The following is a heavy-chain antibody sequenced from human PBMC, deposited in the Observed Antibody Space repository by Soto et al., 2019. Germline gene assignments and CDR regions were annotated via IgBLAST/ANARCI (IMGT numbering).Heavy chain of an antibody. D-gene: IGHD3-10*01. CDR3: AREAMVRGVFSAFDI. CDR1: GYTFTSYY. J-gene: IGHJ3*02. Sequence: GASVKVSCKASGYTFTSYYMHWVRQAPGQGLEWMGWINPNSGGTNYAQKFQGWVTMTRDTSISTAYMELSRLRSDDTAVYYCAREAMVRGVFSAFDIWGQGTMVTVSS. V-gene: IGHV1-2*04. CDR2: INPNSGGT.